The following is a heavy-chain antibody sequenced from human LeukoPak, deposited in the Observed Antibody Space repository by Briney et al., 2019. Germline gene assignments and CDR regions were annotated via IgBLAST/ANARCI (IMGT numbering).Heavy chain of an antibody. D-gene: IGHD3-22*01. J-gene: IGHJ5*02. CDR3: ARASYYYDSSGYRWFDP. V-gene: IGHV4-59*01. CDR2: IYYSGST. CDR1: GGSISSYY. Sequence: PSETLSLTCTVSGGSISSYYWSWIRQPPGKGLEWIGYIYYSGSTNYNPSLKSRVTISVDTSKNQFSLKLSSVTAADTAVYYCARASYYYDSSGYRWFDPWGQETLVTVSS.